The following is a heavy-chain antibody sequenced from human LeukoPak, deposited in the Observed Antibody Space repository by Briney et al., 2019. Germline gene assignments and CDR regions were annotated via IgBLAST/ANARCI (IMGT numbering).Heavy chain of an antibody. D-gene: IGHD2-15*01. CDR3: ARGAVVAVRYYYYMDV. CDR2: INPNSGGT. CDR1: GYTFTGYY. Sequence: APVKVSCKASGYTFTGYYMHWVRQAPGQGLEWMGWINPNSGGTNYAQKFQGRVTMTRDTSISTAYMELSRLRSDDTAVYYCARGAVVAVRYYYYMDVWGKGTTVTVSS. V-gene: IGHV1-2*02. J-gene: IGHJ6*03.